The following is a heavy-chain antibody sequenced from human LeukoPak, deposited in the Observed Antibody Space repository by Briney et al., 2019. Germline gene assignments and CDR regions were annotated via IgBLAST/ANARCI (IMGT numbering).Heavy chain of an antibody. Sequence: SVKVSCKASGGTFSSYAISWVRQAPGQGLEWMGGIIPIFGTANYAQKFQGRVTVTADESTSTAYMELSSLRSEDTAVYYCARVVQLILRNDEYYFDYWGQGTLVTVSS. CDR3: ARVVQLILRNDEYYFDY. D-gene: IGHD1-1*01. CDR1: GGTFSSYA. V-gene: IGHV1-69*13. CDR2: IIPIFGTA. J-gene: IGHJ4*02.